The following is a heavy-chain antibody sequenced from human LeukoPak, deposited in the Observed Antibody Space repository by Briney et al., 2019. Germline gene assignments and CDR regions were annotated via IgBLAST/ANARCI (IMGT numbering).Heavy chain of an antibody. J-gene: IGHJ6*02. CDR1: GGSISSSSYY. V-gene: IGHV4-39*01. D-gene: IGHD6-13*01. Sequence: SETLSLTCTVSGGSISSSSYYWGWIRQPPGKGLEWIGSIYYSGSTYYNPSLKSRVTISVDTSKDQFSLKLSSVTAADTAVYYCARQPYSSSWPYYYYGMDVWGQGTTVTVS. CDR3: ARQPYSSSWPYYYYGMDV. CDR2: IYYSGST.